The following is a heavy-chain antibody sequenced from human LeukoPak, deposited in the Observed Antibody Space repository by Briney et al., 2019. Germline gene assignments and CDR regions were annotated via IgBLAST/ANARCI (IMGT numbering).Heavy chain of an antibody. CDR3: ARIRGYYDSSGYYYVHYYYYMDV. J-gene: IGHJ6*03. V-gene: IGHV3-20*04. CDR1: GFTFDDYG. CDR2: INWNGGST. Sequence: PGESLKISCAASGFTFDDYGMSWVRQAPGKGLEWVSGINWNGGSTGYADSVKGRFTISRDNAKNSLYLQMNSLRAEDTALYYCARIRGYYDSSGYYYVHYYYYMDVWGKGTTVTVSS. D-gene: IGHD3-22*01.